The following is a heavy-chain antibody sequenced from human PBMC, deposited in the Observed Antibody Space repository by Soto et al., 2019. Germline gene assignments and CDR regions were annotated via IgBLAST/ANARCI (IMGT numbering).Heavy chain of an antibody. CDR1: GFTFSSYW. V-gene: IGHV3-74*01. CDR2: INSDGSST. Sequence: EVQLVESGGGLVQPGGSLRLSCAASGFTFSSYWMHWVRQAPGKGLVWVSRINSDGSSTSYADSVKGRFTISRDNAKNTLYLQMNSLRAEDTAVYYCARTEVRYCRGGSCYGMGFDIWGQGTMVTVSS. CDR3: ARTEVRYCRGGSCYGMGFDI. D-gene: IGHD2-15*01. J-gene: IGHJ3*02.